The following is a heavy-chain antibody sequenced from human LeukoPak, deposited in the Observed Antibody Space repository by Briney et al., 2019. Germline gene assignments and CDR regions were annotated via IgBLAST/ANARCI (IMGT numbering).Heavy chain of an antibody. Sequence: ASVKVSCKASGYTFTSYAMHWVRQAPGQRLEWMGWINAGNGNTKYSQKFQGRVTITRDTSASTAYMELSSLRSEDTAVYYCARDQGFDSSGYYPLVGYYGMDVWGQGTLVTVSS. CDR2: INAGNGNT. CDR3: ARDQGFDSSGYYPLVGYYGMDV. J-gene: IGHJ6*02. D-gene: IGHD3-22*01. CDR1: GYTFTSYA. V-gene: IGHV1-3*01.